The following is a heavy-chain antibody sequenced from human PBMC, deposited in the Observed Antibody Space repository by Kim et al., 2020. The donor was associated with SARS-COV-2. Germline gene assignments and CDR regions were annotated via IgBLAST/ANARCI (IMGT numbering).Heavy chain of an antibody. J-gene: IGHJ4*02. Sequence: NPAPKGRVPISQDTSKNQFSLKLSSVTAADTAVYYCARLVYSSSWYGLDYWGQGTLVTVSS. CDR3: ARLVYSSSWYGLDY. D-gene: IGHD6-13*01. V-gene: IGHV4-59*08.